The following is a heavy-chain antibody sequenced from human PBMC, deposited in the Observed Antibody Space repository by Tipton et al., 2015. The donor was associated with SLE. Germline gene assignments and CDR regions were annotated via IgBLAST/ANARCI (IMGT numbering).Heavy chain of an antibody. V-gene: IGHV4-59*01. J-gene: IGHJ4*02. D-gene: IGHD4-17*01. Sequence: TLSLTCTVSGGSIRCYYWSWIRQPPGKGLEWIGYIYYSGSTNYNPSLKSRVTISVDTSKNQFSLKLSSVTAADTAVYYCASFDYGDYWYWGQGTLVTVSS. CDR2: IYYSGST. CDR1: GGSIRCYY. CDR3: ASFDYGDYWY.